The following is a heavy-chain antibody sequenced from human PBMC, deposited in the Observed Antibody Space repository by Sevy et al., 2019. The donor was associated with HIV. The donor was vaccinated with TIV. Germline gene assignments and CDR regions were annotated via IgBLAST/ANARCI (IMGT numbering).Heavy chain of an antibody. J-gene: IGHJ6*02. V-gene: IGHV3-48*01. Sequence: GGSLRLSCVGSGFTFSSYSMNWVRQAPGKGLEWLSYMNSITSTIYYADSVKGRFTISRDNAKNSVSLQMHSLSAEDTAVYYCARNGGYADYGMDVWGQWTTFTVSS. CDR1: GFTFSSYS. D-gene: IGHD2-2*01. CDR3: ARNGGYADYGMDV. CDR2: MNSITSTI.